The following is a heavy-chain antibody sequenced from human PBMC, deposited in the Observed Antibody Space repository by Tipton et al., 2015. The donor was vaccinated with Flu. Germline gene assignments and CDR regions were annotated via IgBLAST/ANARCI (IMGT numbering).Heavy chain of an antibody. D-gene: IGHD2-8*02. CDR1: GGSISSSSHY. CDR3: ARRDCGGGICYSRVYDAFDI. V-gene: IGHV4-39*07. CDR2: IYHSGST. Sequence: TLSLTCTVSGGSISSSSHYWGWIRQPPGKGLEWMGSIYHSGSTYYNPSLKSRVTISVDTSKNQFSLKLGSVTAGDTAVYYCARRDCGGGICYSRVYDAFDIWGQGTLVTVSS. J-gene: IGHJ3*02.